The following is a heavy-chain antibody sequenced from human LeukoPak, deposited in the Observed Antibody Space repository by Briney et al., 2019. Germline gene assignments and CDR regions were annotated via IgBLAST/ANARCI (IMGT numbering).Heavy chain of an antibody. D-gene: IGHD2-21*01. J-gene: IGHJ4*02. CDR1: GFTFSKYW. V-gene: IGHV3-74*01. CDR3: ARDLVLVWTPGDDFDY. Sequence: PGGSLRLSCAASGFTFSKYWMHWVRQAPGKGLAWVSRINEDGSTISYADSVKGRFTISRDNAKNTLYLQVNGLRAEDTGVYYCARDLVLVWTPGDDFDYWGQGTLVTVSS. CDR2: INEDGSTI.